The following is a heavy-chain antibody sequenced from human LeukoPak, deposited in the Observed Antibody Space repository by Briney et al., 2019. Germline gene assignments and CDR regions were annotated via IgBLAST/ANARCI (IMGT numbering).Heavy chain of an antibody. V-gene: IGHV3-21*01. CDR3: ARDYCSGGSCYLDY. J-gene: IGHJ4*02. CDR1: GFIFSSDS. D-gene: IGHD2-15*01. CDR2: ISSTGAYI. Sequence: GGSLRLSCATSGFIFSSDSMIWVRQAPGKGLEWVSSISSTGAYIYYADSLKGRFTISRDNAKNSLYLQMNSLRAEDTAVYYCARDYCSGGSCYLDYWGQGTLVTVSS.